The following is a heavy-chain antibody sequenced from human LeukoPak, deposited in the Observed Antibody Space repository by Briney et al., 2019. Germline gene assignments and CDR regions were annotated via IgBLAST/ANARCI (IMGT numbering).Heavy chain of an antibody. V-gene: IGHV3-7*01. Sequence: GGSLRLSCAASGFILSDRYMAWIRQAPGKGLEWVANINQDGSEKYYVDSMKGRFTTSRDNAKNSLYLQMKSLRDEDTAVYYCARDSSWLDYWGQGTLVSVSS. CDR3: ARDSSWLDY. CDR2: INQDGSEK. J-gene: IGHJ4*02. D-gene: IGHD6-13*01. CDR1: GFILSDRY.